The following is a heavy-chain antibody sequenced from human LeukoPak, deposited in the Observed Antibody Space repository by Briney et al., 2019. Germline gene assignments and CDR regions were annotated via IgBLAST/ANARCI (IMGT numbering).Heavy chain of an antibody. J-gene: IGHJ4*02. CDR3: ARLGDYVWGSYRETVDY. V-gene: IGHV1-2*06. D-gene: IGHD3-16*02. CDR1: GYTFTGYY. CDR2: INPNSGGT. Sequence: ASVKVSCKASGYTFTGYYMHCVRQAPGQGLEWMGRINPNSGGTNYAQKFQGRVTMTRDTSISTAYMELSRLRSDDTAVYYCARLGDYVWGSYRETVDYWGQGTLVTVSS.